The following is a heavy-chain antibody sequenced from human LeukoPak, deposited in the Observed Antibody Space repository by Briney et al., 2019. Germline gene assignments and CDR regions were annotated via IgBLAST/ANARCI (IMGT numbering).Heavy chain of an antibody. J-gene: IGHJ4*02. CDR3: ARGPSRGYSYGNFDY. CDR1: GYTFTGYY. CDR2: INPNSGGT. V-gene: IGHV1-2*04. Sequence: ASVKVSCKASGYTFTGYYMHWVRQAPGQGLEWMGWINPNSGGTNYAQKFQGWVTMTRDTSISTAYMGLSRLRSDDTAVYYCARGPSRGYSYGNFDYWGQGTLVTVSS. D-gene: IGHD5-18*01.